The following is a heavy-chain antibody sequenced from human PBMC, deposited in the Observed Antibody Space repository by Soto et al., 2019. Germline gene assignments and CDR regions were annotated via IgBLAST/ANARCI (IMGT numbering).Heavy chain of an antibody. Sequence: QVQLQESGPGLVKPSQTLSLTCTVSGGSISSGGYYWSWIRQHPGKGLEWIGYIYYSGSTYYNPSLKSRVTISVDTSKNQFSLKLSSVTAADTAVYYCARVGYSSGYYYRADNWFDPWGQGTLVTVSS. D-gene: IGHD3-22*01. V-gene: IGHV4-31*03. J-gene: IGHJ5*02. CDR3: ARVGYSSGYYYRADNWFDP. CDR2: IYYSGST. CDR1: GGSISSGGYY.